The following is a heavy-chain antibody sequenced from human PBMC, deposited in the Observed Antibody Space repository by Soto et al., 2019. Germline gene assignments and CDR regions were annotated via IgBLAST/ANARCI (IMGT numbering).Heavy chain of an antibody. D-gene: IGHD3-3*01. CDR1: GFSLTTSGVG. J-gene: IGHJ4*02. CDR2: IYWDDDK. V-gene: IGHV2-5*02. CDR3: AHRVLRAVFGVVTTTAIYFDF. Sequence: QITLNESGPTVVKPTETLTLTCTFSGFSLTTSGVGVGWVRQSPGKAPEWLAFIYWDDDKRYSTSLKSRLTITKDTSKTQMVLTMANVDPADTATYYCAHRVLRAVFGVVTTTAIYFDFWGKGTPVVVSS.